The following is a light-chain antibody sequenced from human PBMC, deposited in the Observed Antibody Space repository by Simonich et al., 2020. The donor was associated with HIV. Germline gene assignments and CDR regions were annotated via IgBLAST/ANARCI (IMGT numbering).Light chain of an antibody. Sequence: DIVMTQSPDSLAVSLGERATINCKSSQSVLSSSNNKNYLAWYQQKPGQPPNLLVYCASTRESGVPDRFGGSGSGTYFTLTINSLQAEDVAVYYCQQYYSTPQTFGQGTKVEIK. J-gene: IGKJ1*01. CDR3: QQYYSTPQT. V-gene: IGKV4-1*01. CDR1: QSVLSSSNNKNY. CDR2: CAS.